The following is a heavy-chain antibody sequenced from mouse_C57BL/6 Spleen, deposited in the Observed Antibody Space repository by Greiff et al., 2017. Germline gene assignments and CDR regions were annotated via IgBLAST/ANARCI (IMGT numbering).Heavy chain of an antibody. D-gene: IGHD1-1*01. V-gene: IGHV14-4*01. CDR1: GFNIKDDY. CDR3: TTGGSSLYYYAMDY. Sequence: VQLQQSGAELVRPGASVKLSCTASGFNIKDDYMHWVKQRPEQGLEWIGWIDPENGDTEYASKFQGKATIPADTSSNTAYLQLSSLTSEDTAVYYCTTGGSSLYYYAMDYWGQGTSVTVSS. J-gene: IGHJ4*01. CDR2: IDPENGDT.